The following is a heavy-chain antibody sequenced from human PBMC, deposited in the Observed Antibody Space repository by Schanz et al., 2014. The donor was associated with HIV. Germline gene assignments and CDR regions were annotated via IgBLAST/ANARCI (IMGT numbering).Heavy chain of an antibody. CDR3: AKPDYESSGRPYYFDY. J-gene: IGHJ4*02. CDR1: GFTFSSYG. D-gene: IGHD3-22*01. V-gene: IGHV3-33*06. CDR2: IWYDGSNK. Sequence: QVQLVESGGGVVQPGRSLRLSCAASGFTFSSYGMHWVRQAPGKGLEWVAVIWYDGSNKYYADSVKGRFTISKDNSKNTLYLQMNSLRAEDAAVYYCAKPDYESSGRPYYFDYWGQGTLVTVSS.